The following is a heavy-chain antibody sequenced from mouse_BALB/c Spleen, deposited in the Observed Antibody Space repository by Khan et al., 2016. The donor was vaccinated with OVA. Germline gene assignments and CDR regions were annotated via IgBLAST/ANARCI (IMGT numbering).Heavy chain of an antibody. J-gene: IGHJ2*01. CDR3: ARVYFVYFDY. CDR2: ICRGVSYT. Sequence: EVELVESGGGLVKPGGSLKLSCAASGFTLSSYAMSWVRQTPGQRLEWVATICRGVSYTYYPDSVKGRSTITRDNAKHTLYLLMISRRPEDTAMYYCARVYFVYFDYWGQGTTLTVSS. CDR1: GFTLSSYA. V-gene: IGHV5-9-3*01. D-gene: IGHD2-1*01.